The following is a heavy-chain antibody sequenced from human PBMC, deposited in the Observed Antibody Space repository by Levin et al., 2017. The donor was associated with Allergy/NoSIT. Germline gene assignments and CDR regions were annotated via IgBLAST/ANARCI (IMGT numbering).Heavy chain of an antibody. V-gene: IGHV4-34*01. Sequence: KPSETLSLTCAVYGGSFSGYYWSWIRQPPGKGLEWIGEINHSGSTNYNPSLKSRVTISVDTSKNQFSLKLSSVTAADTAVYYCARGEEVTTENWFDPWGQGTLVTVSS. CDR2: INHSGST. CDR1: GGSFSGYY. D-gene: IGHD4-11*01. J-gene: IGHJ5*02. CDR3: ARGEEVTTENWFDP.